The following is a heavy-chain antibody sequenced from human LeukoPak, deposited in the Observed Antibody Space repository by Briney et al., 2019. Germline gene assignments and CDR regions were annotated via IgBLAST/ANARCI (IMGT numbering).Heavy chain of an antibody. CDR3: ARGQSGMAYFDY. D-gene: IGHD5-18*01. V-gene: IGHV3-48*01. CDR2: ITSSSTV. J-gene: IGHJ4*02. Sequence: GGSLRLSCAASGFTFSSYRMNWLRQAPGKGLEWLSYITSSSTVQYADSVKGRFTISRDDAKNSLYLQMNSLRAEDTAVYYCARGQSGMAYFDYWGQGTLVTVSS. CDR1: GFTFSSYR.